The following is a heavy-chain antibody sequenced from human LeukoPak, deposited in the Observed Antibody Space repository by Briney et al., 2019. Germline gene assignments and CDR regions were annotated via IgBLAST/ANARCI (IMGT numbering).Heavy chain of an antibody. CDR1: GGSISSSSYY. CDR3: ARAGGTYYYDSSGYYYHYYYYMDV. Sequence: PSETLSLTCTVSGGSISSSSYYWGWIRQPPGKGLEWIGSIYYSGSTYYNPSLKSRVTISVDTSKNQFSLKLSSVTAADTAVYYCARAGGTYYYDSSGYYYHYYYYMDVWGKGTTVTVSS. J-gene: IGHJ6*03. V-gene: IGHV4-39*07. D-gene: IGHD3-22*01. CDR2: IYYSGST.